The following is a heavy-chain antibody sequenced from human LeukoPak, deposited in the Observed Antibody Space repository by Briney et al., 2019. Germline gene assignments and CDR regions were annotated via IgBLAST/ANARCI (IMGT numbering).Heavy chain of an antibody. CDR1: AGSISGSNW. CDR2: IYHSGST. CDR3: ARVGFAGIVAGPVDY. Sequence: SETLSLTCAVSAGSISGSNWWGWLRPPPGKGLGWTGEIYHSGSTNYNPSLKRQVTISVNKSKSQFSLKLRSVTSADTAVDYGARVGFAGIVAGPVDYWGQGTLVTVSS. J-gene: IGHJ4*02. D-gene: IGHD1-26*01. V-gene: IGHV4-4*02.